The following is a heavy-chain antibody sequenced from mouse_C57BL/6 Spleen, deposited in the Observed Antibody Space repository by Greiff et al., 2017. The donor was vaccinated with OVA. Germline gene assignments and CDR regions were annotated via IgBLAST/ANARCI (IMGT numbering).Heavy chain of an antibody. CDR2: IYPGSGST. V-gene: IGHV1-55*01. D-gene: IGHD1-1*01. CDR1: GYTFTSYW. CDR3: ARCGNYYGSRYFDY. Sequence: VQLQQSGAELVKPGASVKMSCKASGYTFTSYWITWVKQRPGQGLEWIGDIYPGSGSTNYNEKFKSKATLTVDTSSSTAYMQLSSLTSEDSAVYYCARCGNYYGSRYFDYWGQGTTLTVSS. J-gene: IGHJ2*01.